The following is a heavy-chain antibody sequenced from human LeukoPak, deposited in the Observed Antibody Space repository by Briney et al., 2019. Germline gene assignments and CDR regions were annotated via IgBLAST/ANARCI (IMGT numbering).Heavy chain of an antibody. CDR3: ARYGPDDSPFDY. D-gene: IGHD3-3*01. J-gene: IGHJ4*02. CDR2: ISSSSSYI. CDR1: GFTFSSYS. Sequence: GGSLRLSCAASGFTFSSYSMNWVRQAPGKGLEWVSSISSSSSYIYYADSLQGRFTISRDNAKNSLYLQMNSLRADEDTAVYYCARYGPDDSPFDYWGQGTLVTVSS. V-gene: IGHV3-21*01.